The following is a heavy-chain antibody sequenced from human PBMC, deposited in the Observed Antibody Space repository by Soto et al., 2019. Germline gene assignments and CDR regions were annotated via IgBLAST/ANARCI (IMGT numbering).Heavy chain of an antibody. CDR2: IIPIFGTA. Sequence: QVQLVQSGAEVKKPGSSVKVSCKASGGTFSTYAISWVRQAPGQGLEWMGGIIPIFGTANYAQKFQGRVTIPEDEFTSTAYLERCSLTDEGTAVYFFVSEIWYDSRGSANAFDIWGRGTIVTV. CDR1: GGTFSTYA. CDR3: VSEIWYDSRGSANAFDI. V-gene: IGHV1-69*01. D-gene: IGHD3-22*01. J-gene: IGHJ3*02.